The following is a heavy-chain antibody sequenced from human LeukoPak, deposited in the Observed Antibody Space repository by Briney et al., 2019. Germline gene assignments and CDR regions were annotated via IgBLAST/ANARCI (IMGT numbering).Heavy chain of an antibody. D-gene: IGHD3-10*01. CDR2: IYYSGST. V-gene: IGHV4-59*01. J-gene: IGHJ4*02. CDR3: ARKTITMVRGGIVRYFDY. Sequence: PSETLSLTCTVSGGSISSYYWSWIRQPPGKGLEWIGYIYYSGSTNYNPSLKSRVTISVDTSKNQFSLKLSSVTAADTAVYYYARKTITMVRGGIVRYFDYWGQGTLVTVSS. CDR1: GGSISSYY.